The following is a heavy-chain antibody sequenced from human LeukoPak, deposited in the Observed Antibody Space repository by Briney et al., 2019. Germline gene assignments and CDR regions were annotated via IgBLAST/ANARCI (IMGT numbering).Heavy chain of an antibody. J-gene: IGHJ4*02. V-gene: IGHV1-69*05. CDR3: ARGPSGYSYGYTDY. CDR1: GGTFSSYA. CDR2: IIPIFGTA. D-gene: IGHD5-18*01. Sequence: SVKVSCKASGGTFSSYAISWVRQAPGQGLEWMGRIIPIFGTANYAQKFQGRVTISTDESTSTAYMELSSLRSEDTAVYYCARGPSGYSYGYTDYWGQGTLVTVSS.